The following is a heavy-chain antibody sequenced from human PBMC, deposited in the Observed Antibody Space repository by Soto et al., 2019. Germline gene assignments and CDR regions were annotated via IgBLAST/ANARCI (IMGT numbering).Heavy chain of an antibody. CDR1: GYTFTSYA. V-gene: IGHV1-3*01. CDR2: NNAGNGNT. D-gene: IGHD6-13*01. CDR3: ARVGSSWYLTDAFDI. Sequence: QVQLVQSGAEVKKPGASVKVSCKASGYTFTSYAMHWVRQAPGQRLEWMGWNNAGNGNTKYSQKFQGRVTITRDTYESTAYMELSRLRSEDTAVYYCARVGSSWYLTDAFDIWGQGTMVTVSS. J-gene: IGHJ3*02.